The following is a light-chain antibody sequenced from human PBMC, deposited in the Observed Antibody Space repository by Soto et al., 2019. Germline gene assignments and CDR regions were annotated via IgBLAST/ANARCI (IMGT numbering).Light chain of an antibody. CDR1: QSVSNSY. CDR2: DAS. Sequence: EIVLTQSPGTLSLSPGERVTLSCRASQSVSNSYLAWYQQKPGQAPRLLIFDASSRATGIPDRFSGSGSGIDFTLTISRLEPEDFAVYYCQQYGNSPRTFGQGTKLEIK. V-gene: IGKV3-20*01. CDR3: QQYGNSPRT. J-gene: IGKJ2*01.